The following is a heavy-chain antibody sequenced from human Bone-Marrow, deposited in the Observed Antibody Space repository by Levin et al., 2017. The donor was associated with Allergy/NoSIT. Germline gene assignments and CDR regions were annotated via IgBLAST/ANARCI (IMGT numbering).Heavy chain of an antibody. Sequence: SETLSLTCTVSGGSISSSSYYWGWIRQPPGKGLEWIGTIYYSGSTYYNPSLKSRVTISIDMSKNQFSLKLSSVTAADTAVYYCAREVAYDGPSDYSGMDVWGQGTTVNVSS. CDR2: IYYSGST. CDR3: AREVAYDGPSDYSGMDV. D-gene: IGHD5-12*01. V-gene: IGHV4-39*07. J-gene: IGHJ6*02. CDR1: GGSISSSSYY.